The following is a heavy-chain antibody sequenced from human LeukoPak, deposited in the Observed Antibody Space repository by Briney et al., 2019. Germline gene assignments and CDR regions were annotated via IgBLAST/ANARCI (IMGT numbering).Heavy chain of an antibody. Sequence: PSETLSLTCAVYGGSFSGYYWSWIRQPPGKGLEWIGEINHSGSTNYNPSLKSRVTISVDTSKNQFSLKLSSVTAADTAVYYCARVRRRAATALRRRGWFDPWGQGILVTVSS. D-gene: IGHD2-15*01. J-gene: IGHJ5*02. CDR3: ARVRRRAATALRRRGWFDP. CDR1: GGSFSGYY. CDR2: INHSGST. V-gene: IGHV4-34*01.